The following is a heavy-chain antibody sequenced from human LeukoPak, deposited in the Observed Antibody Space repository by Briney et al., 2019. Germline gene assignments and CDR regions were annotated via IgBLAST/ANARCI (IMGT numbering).Heavy chain of an antibody. CDR1: GGSISSYY. CDR2: IYTSGST. J-gene: IGHJ4*02. Sequence: SETLSLTCTISGGSISSYYWSWIRQPAGKGLEWIGRIYTSGSTNYNPSLKSRVTMSVDTSKNQFSLKLSSVTAADTAVYYCAREIAAARANDYWGQGTLVTVSS. CDR3: AREIAAARANDY. V-gene: IGHV4-4*07. D-gene: IGHD6-13*01.